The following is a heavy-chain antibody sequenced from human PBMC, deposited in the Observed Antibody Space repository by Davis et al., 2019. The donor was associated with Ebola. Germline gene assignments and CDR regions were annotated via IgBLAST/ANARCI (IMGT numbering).Heavy chain of an antibody. V-gene: IGHV4-30-4*01. CDR2: IYYSGST. CDR3: ARQSGYYFEYIQH. Sequence: MPSETLSLTCAVYGGSFSGYYWSWIRQPPGKGLEWIGYIYYSGSTYYNPSLKSRVTISVDTSKNQFSLKLSSVTAADTAVYYCARQSGYYFEYIQHWGQGTLVTVSS. J-gene: IGHJ1*01. CDR1: GGSFSGYY. D-gene: IGHD3-22*01.